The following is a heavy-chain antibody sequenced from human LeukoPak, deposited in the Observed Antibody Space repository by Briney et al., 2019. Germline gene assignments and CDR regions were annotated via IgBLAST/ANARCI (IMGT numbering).Heavy chain of an antibody. D-gene: IGHD1-26*01. Sequence: AGGSLRLSCAASGFTFSSYGMHWVRQAPGKGLEWVSGISWNSGSIGYADSVKGRFTISRDNAKNSLYLQMNSLRAEDTALYYCAKDMESGSYRSWYFDLWGRGTLVTVSS. CDR3: AKDMESGSYRSWYFDL. J-gene: IGHJ2*01. V-gene: IGHV3-9*01. CDR2: ISWNSGSI. CDR1: GFTFSSYG.